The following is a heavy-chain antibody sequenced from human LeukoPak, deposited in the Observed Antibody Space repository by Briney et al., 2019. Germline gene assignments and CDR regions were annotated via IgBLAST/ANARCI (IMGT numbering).Heavy chain of an antibody. V-gene: IGHV3-9*01. D-gene: IGHD2-2*02. J-gene: IGHJ4*02. Sequence: GGSLRLSCAASGFIFDDYAIHWVRQAPGKGLEWVSGISWNSGSIGYADSVKGRFTIPRDNAKNSLYPQMNSLRTEDTALYYCARAIGVTCISTSCYSFDYWGQGTLVTVSS. CDR3: ARAIGVTCISTSCYSFDY. CDR2: ISWNSGSI. CDR1: GFIFDDYA.